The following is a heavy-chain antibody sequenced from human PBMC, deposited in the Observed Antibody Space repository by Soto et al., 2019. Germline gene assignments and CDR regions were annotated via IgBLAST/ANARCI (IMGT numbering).Heavy chain of an antibody. CDR3: ARDLDGYNFQDY. CDR2: INRDGSST. CDR1: GFTFSSYW. V-gene: IGHV3-74*01. J-gene: IGHJ4*02. Sequence: GGSLRLSCAASGFTFSSYWMHWVRQAPGKGLVWVSRINRDGSSTNYADSVKGRFTISRDNAKNTLYLQMNGLRADDTAVYYCARDLDGYNFQDYWGQGTLVTVSS. D-gene: IGHD5-12*01.